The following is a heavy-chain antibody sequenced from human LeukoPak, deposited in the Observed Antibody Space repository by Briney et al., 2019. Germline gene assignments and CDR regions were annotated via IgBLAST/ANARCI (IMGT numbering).Heavy chain of an antibody. D-gene: IGHD3-16*01. Sequence: GGSLRLSCAASGFTFSSYGMHWVRQAPGKGLEWVAVIWYDGSNKYYADSVKGRFTISRDNSKNTLYLQMNSLRAEDTAVYYCARDRTAEALCAPFPFIFYYWGQGTLVTVSS. J-gene: IGHJ4*02. V-gene: IGHV3-33*01. CDR1: GFTFSSYG. CDR2: IWYDGSNK. CDR3: ARDRTAEALCAPFPFIFYY.